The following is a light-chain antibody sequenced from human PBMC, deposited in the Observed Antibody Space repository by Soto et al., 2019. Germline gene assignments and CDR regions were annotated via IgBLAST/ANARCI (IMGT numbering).Light chain of an antibody. V-gene: IGKV3D-20*02. CDR1: QSVTSNY. CDR3: QQRSNWPWT. CDR2: DAS. J-gene: IGKJ1*01. Sequence: EIVLTQSPGTLSLSPGERATLSCRASQSVTSNYLAWYQQKPGQAPRLLVYDASNRATGIPARFSGSGSGTDFTLTISSLEPEDFAVYYCQQRSNWPWTFGQGTKVDNK.